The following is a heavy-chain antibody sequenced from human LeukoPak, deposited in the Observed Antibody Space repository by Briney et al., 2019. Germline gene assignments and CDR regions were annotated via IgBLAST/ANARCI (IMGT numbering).Heavy chain of an antibody. CDR3: ASRWKTYSSAWYLRSGMGV. D-gene: IGHD6-13*01. CDR2: INRSGST. J-gene: IGHJ6*02. V-gene: IGHV4-34*01. Sequence: GSLRLSCAASGFTFSSYAMSWVRQPPGKGLEWIGEINRSGSTNYNPSLESRVTISVDTSKNQFSLKLSSVAAADTAVYYCASRWKTYSSAWYLRSGMGVWGHGTTVTVSS. CDR1: GFTFSSYA.